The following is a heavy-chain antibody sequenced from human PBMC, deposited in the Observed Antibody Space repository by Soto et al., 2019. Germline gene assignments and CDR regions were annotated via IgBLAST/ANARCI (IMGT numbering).Heavy chain of an antibody. CDR3: VMVDNYVTPTPQDV. J-gene: IGHJ6*02. Sequence: WASVKVSCKASGYIFVNYGIAWVRQAPGQGLEWMGWISPYTGNTHSASKVQGRLTMTTDTSTSTAYMDLGSLTSDDTAVYYCVMVDNYVTPTPQDVWGQGTTVTVSS. CDR1: GYIFVNYG. CDR2: ISPYTGNT. D-gene: IGHD3-16*01. V-gene: IGHV1-18*01.